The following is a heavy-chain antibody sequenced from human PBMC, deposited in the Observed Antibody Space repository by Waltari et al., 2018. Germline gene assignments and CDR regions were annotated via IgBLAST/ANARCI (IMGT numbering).Heavy chain of an antibody. J-gene: IGHJ4*02. Sequence: EVQLVESGGGLIQPGGSLRLSCAVSGFTVGNHYMSWVRQAPGKGLEWISLIYSGGGIHYADSVKGRFTISRDSSKNTLYLQMHSLRVEDTAVYYCARDPPGVAVSGKGWGQGTLVTVSS. CDR2: IYSGGGI. CDR3: ARDPPGVAVSGKG. D-gene: IGHD6-19*01. V-gene: IGHV3-53*01. CDR1: GFTVGNHY.